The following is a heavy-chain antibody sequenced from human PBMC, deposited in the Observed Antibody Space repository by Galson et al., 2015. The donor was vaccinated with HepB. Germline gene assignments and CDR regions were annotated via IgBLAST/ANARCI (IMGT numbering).Heavy chain of an antibody. CDR2: IYWDDDK. V-gene: IGHV2-5*02. Sequence: PALVKPTQTLTLTCTFSGFSLSTSGVGVGWLRQPPGKALEWLALIYWDDDKRYSPSLQSRLTITKDSSRNQVVLTMTNMDPVDTATYYCAHRLIGDSGSYYFDYWGQGSLVIVSS. J-gene: IGHJ4*02. CDR1: GFSLSTSGVG. D-gene: IGHD3-10*01. CDR3: AHRLIGDSGSYYFDY.